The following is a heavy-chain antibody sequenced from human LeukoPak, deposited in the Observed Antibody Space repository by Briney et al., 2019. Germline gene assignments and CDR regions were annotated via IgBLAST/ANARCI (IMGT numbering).Heavy chain of an antibody. D-gene: IGHD6-13*01. CDR1: GFTFSSYS. CDR2: ISSSSYI. CDR3: ARFPISKAGAHFDY. J-gene: IGHJ4*02. V-gene: IGHV3-21*01. Sequence: GGSLRLSCAASGFTFSSYSMNWVRQAPGKGLEWVSSISSSSYIYYADSVKGRFTISRDNAKNSLYLQMNSLRAEDTAVYYCARFPISKAGAHFDYWGQGTLVTVSS.